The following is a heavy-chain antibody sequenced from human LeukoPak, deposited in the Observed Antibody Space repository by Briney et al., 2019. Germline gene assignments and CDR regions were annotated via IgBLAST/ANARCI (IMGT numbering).Heavy chain of an antibody. V-gene: IGHV3-53*01. Sequence: PGGSLRLSCAASGFTVSSNYMSWVRQAPGKGLEWVSVIYSGGSTYYADSVKGRFTISRDNSKNTLYLQMNSLRAEDTAVYYCAKDSRVRSFDYMDVWGKGTTVTVSS. D-gene: IGHD3-10*01. CDR1: GFTVSSNY. J-gene: IGHJ6*03. CDR3: AKDSRVRSFDYMDV. CDR2: IYSGGST.